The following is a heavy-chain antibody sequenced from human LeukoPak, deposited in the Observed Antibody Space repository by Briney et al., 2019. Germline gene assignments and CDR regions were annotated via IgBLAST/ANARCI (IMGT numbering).Heavy chain of an antibody. D-gene: IGHD2-2*01. CDR3: ARGGGGVPAVYYYYYYYMDV. V-gene: IGHV4-61*02. CDR1: GGSISSGSYY. CDR2: IYTSGST. J-gene: IGHJ6*03. Sequence: SETLSLTCTVSGGSISSGSYYWSWIRQPAGKGLEWIGRIYTSGSTNYNPSLKSRVTISVDPSKNQFSLKLSSVTAADTAVYYCARGGGGVPAVYYYYYYYMDVWGKGTTVTVSS.